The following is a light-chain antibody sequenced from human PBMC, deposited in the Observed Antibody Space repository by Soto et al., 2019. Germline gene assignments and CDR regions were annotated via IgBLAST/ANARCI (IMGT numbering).Light chain of an antibody. J-gene: IGKJ4*01. CDR2: DAS. CDR1: QSVSSN. CDR3: QQHISWPLT. V-gene: IGKV3-11*01. Sequence: EIVMTQSPATLSVSPWARATLSCRASQSVSSNLAWYQQKPGQPPRLLVYDASNSATGIPTRFSGSGSGTDFTLTISNLEPEDFAVYYCQQHISWPLTFGGGTKVDIK.